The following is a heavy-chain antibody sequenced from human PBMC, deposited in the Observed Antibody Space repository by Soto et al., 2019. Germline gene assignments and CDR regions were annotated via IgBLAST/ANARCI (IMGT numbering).Heavy chain of an antibody. V-gene: IGHV4-59*01. Sequence: SETLSLTCTVSGGSISSYYWSWIRQPPGKGLEWIGYIYYSGSTNYNPSLKSRVTISVDTSKNQFSLKLSSVTAADTAVYYCARVTGTTGYYYYYMDVWGKGTTVTVSS. CDR2: IYYSGST. CDR3: ARVTGTTGYYYYYMDV. J-gene: IGHJ6*03. D-gene: IGHD1-7*01. CDR1: GGSISSYY.